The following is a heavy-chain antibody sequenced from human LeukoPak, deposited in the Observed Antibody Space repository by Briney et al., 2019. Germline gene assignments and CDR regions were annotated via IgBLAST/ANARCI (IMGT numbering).Heavy chain of an antibody. D-gene: IGHD3-3*01. CDR3: ARGIPPAHYDFWSGYYTSAGVYYYYYYGMDV. CDR1: GGSISSRSYY. V-gene: IGHV4-39*07. J-gene: IGHJ6*02. CDR2: IYYGGST. Sequence: SETLSLTCTVSGGSISSRSYYWGWIRQPPGKELEWIGSIYYGGSTYYNPSLKSRVTISVDTSKNQFSLKLSSVTAADTAVYYCARGIPPAHYDFWSGYYTSAGVYYYYYYGMDVWGQGTTVTVSS.